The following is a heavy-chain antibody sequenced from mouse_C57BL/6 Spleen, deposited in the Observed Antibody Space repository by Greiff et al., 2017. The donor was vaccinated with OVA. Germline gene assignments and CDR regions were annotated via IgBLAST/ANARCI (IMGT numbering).Heavy chain of an antibody. CDR2: IYPSDSET. V-gene: IGHV1-61*01. J-gene: IGHJ4*01. Sequence: QVQLQQPGAELVRPGSSVKLSCKASGYTFTSYWMDWVKQRPGQGLEWIGNIYPSDSETHYNQKFKDKATLTVDKSSSTAYMQLSSLTSEDSAVYYCARDYYGSSYCAMDYWGQGTSVTVSS. CDR3: ARDYYGSSYCAMDY. CDR1: GYTFTSYW. D-gene: IGHD1-1*01.